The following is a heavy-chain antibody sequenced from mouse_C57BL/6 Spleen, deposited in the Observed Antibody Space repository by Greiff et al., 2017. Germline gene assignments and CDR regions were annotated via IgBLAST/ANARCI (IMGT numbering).Heavy chain of an antibody. V-gene: IGHV1-64*01. CDR1: GYTFTSYW. Sequence: QVQLQQPGAELVKPGASVKLSCKASGYTFTSYWMHWVKQRPGQGLEWIGMIHPNSGSTNYNEKFKSKATLTVDKSSSTAYMQLSILTSEDSAVYYCARSDYDYEWAMDYWGQGTSVTVSS. CDR2: IHPNSGST. J-gene: IGHJ4*01. CDR3: ARSDYDYEWAMDY. D-gene: IGHD2-4*01.